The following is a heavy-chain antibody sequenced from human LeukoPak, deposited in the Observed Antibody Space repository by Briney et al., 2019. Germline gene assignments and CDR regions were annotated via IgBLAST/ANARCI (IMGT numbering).Heavy chain of an antibody. CDR2: INPNSGGT. CDR3: AIDFWSGYGMDV. V-gene: IGHV1-2*02. Sequence: GASVKVSCKASGYTFTVYYMHWVRQAPGQGLEWMGWINPNSGGTNYAQKFQGRVTMTRDTSISTAYMELSRLRSDDTAVYYCAIDFWSGYGMDVWGQGTTVTVSS. CDR1: GYTFTVYY. D-gene: IGHD3-3*01. J-gene: IGHJ6*02.